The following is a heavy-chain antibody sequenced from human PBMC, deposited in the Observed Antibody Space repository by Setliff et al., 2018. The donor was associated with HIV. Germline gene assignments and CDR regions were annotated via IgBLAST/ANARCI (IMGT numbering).Heavy chain of an antibody. Sequence: PGGSLRLSCIASGFSLSTYSMNWVRQAPGKGLEWISYISSDSRTTYYADSVKGRFTISRDDAKTSLYLQMNSLRAEDTAVYYCAKCGGVTCYSASWYFDYWGQGTLVTVSS. J-gene: IGHJ4*02. CDR2: ISSDSRTT. CDR3: AKCGGVTCYSASWYFDY. D-gene: IGHD2-15*01. CDR1: GFSLSTYS. V-gene: IGHV3-48*01.